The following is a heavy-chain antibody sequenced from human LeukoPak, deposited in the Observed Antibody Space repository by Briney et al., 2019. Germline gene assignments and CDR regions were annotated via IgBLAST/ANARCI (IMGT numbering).Heavy chain of an antibody. CDR2: IYTSGST. V-gene: IGHV4-4*07. Sequence: SETLSLTCTVSGGSISSYYWSWIRQPAGKGLEWIGRIYTSGSTNYNPSLKSRVTMSVDTSKNQFSLKLSSVTAADTAVYYCARESVTMVRGVITPRYYYYGMDVWGQGTTVTVSS. J-gene: IGHJ6*02. CDR3: ARESVTMVRGVITPRYYYYGMDV. D-gene: IGHD3-10*01. CDR1: GGSISSYY.